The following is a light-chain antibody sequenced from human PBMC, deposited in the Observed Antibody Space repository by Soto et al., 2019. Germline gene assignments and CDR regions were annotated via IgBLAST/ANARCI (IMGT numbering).Light chain of an antibody. V-gene: IGLV1-47*01. CDR3: AAWDDSLSGLWV. CDR2: RNN. J-gene: IGLJ3*02. Sequence: QSVLTQPPSASGTPGQRVTISCSGSSSNIGSNYVYWYQQLPGTAPKLLIYRNNQRPSGVPDRFSGSKSGTSASLAISGLRSKDEADYYCAAWDDSLSGLWVFGGGTKLTVL. CDR1: SSNIGSNY.